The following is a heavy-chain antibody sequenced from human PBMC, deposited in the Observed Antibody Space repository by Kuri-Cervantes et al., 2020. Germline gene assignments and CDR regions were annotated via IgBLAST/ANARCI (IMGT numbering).Heavy chain of an antibody. J-gene: IGHJ4*02. CDR3: ARVLYSSGWYGNDY. V-gene: IGHV3-23*01. CDR1: GFTFSNYG. D-gene: IGHD6-19*01. Sequence: GESLKISCVASGFTFSNYGMTWIRQAPGNGLEWVSSISTNGGSTYYADSVKGRFTISRDNSKDTLYLQMNSLRAEDTAVYYCARVLYSSGWYGNDYWGQGTLVTVSS. CDR2: ISTNGGST.